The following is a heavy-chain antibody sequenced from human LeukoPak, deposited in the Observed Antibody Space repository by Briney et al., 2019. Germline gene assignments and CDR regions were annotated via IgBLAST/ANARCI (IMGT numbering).Heavy chain of an antibody. J-gene: IGHJ4*02. D-gene: IGHD6-19*01. CDR2: INHSGST. CDR1: GGSFSGYY. CDR3: ARMREGWYVGFDY. Sequence: TSETLSLTCAVYGGSFSGYYWSWIRQPPGKGLEWIGEINHSGSTNYNPSLKSRVTISVDTSKNQFSLKLSSVTAADTAVYYCARMREGWYVGFDYWGQGTLVTVSS. V-gene: IGHV4-34*01.